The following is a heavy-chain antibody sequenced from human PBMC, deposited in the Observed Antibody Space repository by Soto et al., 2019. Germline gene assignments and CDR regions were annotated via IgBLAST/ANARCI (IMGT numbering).Heavy chain of an antibody. Sequence: GGSLRLSCAASGFTFSSYAMHWVRQAPGKGLEWVAVISYDGSNKYYADSVKGRFTISRDNSKNTLYLQMNSLRAEDTAVYYCARDSNQLLWDYYYYYGMDVWGQGTTVTVSS. CDR1: GFTFSSYA. V-gene: IGHV3-30-3*01. J-gene: IGHJ6*02. CDR2: ISYDGSNK. CDR3: ARDSNQLLWDYYYYYGMDV. D-gene: IGHD2-2*01.